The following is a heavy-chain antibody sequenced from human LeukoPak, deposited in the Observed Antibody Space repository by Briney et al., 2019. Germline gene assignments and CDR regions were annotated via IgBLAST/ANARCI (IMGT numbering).Heavy chain of an antibody. CDR2: ISYDGSNK. J-gene: IGHJ4*02. Sequence: GGSLRLSCAASGFTFSSYGMHWVRQAPGKGLEWVAVISYDGSNKYYADSVKGRFTISRDNSKNTLYLQMYSLRAEDTAVYYCAKDGGYSYGYYFDYWGQGTLVTVSS. V-gene: IGHV3-30*18. CDR3: AKDGGYSYGYYFDY. CDR1: GFTFSSYG. D-gene: IGHD5-18*01.